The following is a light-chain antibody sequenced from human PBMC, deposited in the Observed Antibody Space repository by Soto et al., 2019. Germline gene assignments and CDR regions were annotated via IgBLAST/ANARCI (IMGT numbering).Light chain of an antibody. CDR3: SSYAGRNTCV. Sequence: QSALTQPASVSGSPGQSITISCTGTSSDVGGYKYVSWYQQHPGKAPKLMIYEVSNRPSGVSNRFSGSKSGNTASLTISGLQAEDEADYYCSSYAGRNTCVFGTGTKLTVL. J-gene: IGLJ1*01. CDR2: EVS. CDR1: SSDVGGYKY. V-gene: IGLV2-14*01.